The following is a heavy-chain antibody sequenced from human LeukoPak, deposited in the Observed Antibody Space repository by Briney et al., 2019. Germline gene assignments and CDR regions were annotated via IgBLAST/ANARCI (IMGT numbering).Heavy chain of an antibody. V-gene: IGHV4-34*01. CDR3: ARGRRYYIWTAKYNWFDP. J-gene: IGHJ5*02. CDR1: GGSFSGYY. D-gene: IGHD3-9*01. Sequence: SETLSLTCAVYGGSFSGYYWSWLRQPPGKGLEWIGEINHSGSTNYNPSLKSRVTISVDTSKNQFSLKLSSVTAANTTVYFCARGRRYYIWTAKYNWFDPWGQGTLVTVSS. CDR2: INHSGST.